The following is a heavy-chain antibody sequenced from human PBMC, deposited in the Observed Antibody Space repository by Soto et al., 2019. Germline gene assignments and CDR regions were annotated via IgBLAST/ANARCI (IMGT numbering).Heavy chain of an antibody. Sequence: VQLLESGGGLVQPGGSLRLSCEASGFSFSNYALSWVRQSPGKGLAWVSTFSAGGRAYYADSVKGRFTIAKDTSKNTLHLQASSLRAEDTAAYYCAKESMPEHYGDTLFDYWGQGTRVTVSS. D-gene: IGHD4-17*01. CDR3: AKESMPEHYGDTLFDY. CDR1: GFSFSNYA. CDR2: FSAGGRA. V-gene: IGHV3-23*01. J-gene: IGHJ4*02.